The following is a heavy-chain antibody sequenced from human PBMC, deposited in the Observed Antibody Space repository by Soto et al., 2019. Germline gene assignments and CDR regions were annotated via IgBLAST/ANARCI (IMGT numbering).Heavy chain of an antibody. V-gene: IGHV4-39*01. Sequence: TSETLSLTCTVSGGSISSSSYYWGWIRQPPGKGLEWIGSIYYSGSTYYNPSLKSRVTISVDTSKNQFSLKLSSVTAADTAVYYCARRSSIAARWYFDLWGRGNRVTVSS. CDR1: GGSISSSSYY. CDR3: ARRSSIAARWYFDL. D-gene: IGHD6-6*01. J-gene: IGHJ2*01. CDR2: IYYSGST.